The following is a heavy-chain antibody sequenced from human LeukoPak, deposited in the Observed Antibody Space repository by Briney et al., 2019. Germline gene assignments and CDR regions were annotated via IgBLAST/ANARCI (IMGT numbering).Heavy chain of an antibody. CDR2: IYHTGST. J-gene: IGHJ4*02. D-gene: IGHD6-13*01. CDR3: ARVAAAGGIKLEPYHY. CDR1: DYSIDSGYY. V-gene: IGHV4-38-2*02. Sequence: SETLSLTCTVSDYSIDSGYYWGWIRQPPGKGLEWIGSIYHTGSTSYNPSLKSRVIISVDTSKNQFFLRMTSMTAADTAVYYCARVAAAGGIKLEPYHYWGQGALVTVSS.